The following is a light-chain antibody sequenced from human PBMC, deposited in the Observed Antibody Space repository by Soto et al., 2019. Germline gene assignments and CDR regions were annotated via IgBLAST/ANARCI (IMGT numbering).Light chain of an antibody. CDR3: QQYNTWPYT. CDR2: DAS. V-gene: IGKV3-15*01. J-gene: IGKJ2*01. CDR1: QSVSSN. Sequence: EIVMTQSPATLSVSPGERPALSCRASQSVSSNLAWYQQKPGQAPRLLIYDASTRATGIPARFSGSGSGTEFTLTISSLQSEDFAVYYCQQYNTWPYTFGPGTKLEI.